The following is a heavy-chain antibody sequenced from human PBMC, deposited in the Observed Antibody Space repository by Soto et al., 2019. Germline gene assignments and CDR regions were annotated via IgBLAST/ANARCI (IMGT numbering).Heavy chain of an antibody. CDR2: ILGSGGST. CDR3: AKRPGIATTGPFDH. V-gene: IGHV3-23*01. J-gene: IGHJ4*02. Sequence: GGSLRLSCTGSGFSFTSHSMNWVRQAPGKGLEWVSTILGSGGSTYYADSVKGRFTISRDNSKNTLYLQMNSLRGEDTAVYYCAKRPGIATTGPFDHWGQGTLVTVSS. D-gene: IGHD6-13*01. CDR1: GFSFTSHS.